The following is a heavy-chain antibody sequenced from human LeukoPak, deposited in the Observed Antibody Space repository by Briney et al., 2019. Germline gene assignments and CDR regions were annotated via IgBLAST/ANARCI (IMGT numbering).Heavy chain of an antibody. V-gene: IGHV3-21*01. CDR1: GFTFDSYG. J-gene: IGHJ4*02. CDR2: ISSSSTYI. D-gene: IGHD2-2*01. CDR3: ARAYCSSTRCSYYFDS. Sequence: GGSLRLSCAASGFTFDSYGMNWVRQAPGKGLEWISSISSSSTYIYYADSVKGRFTISRNNAKNSLYLQMNSLRAEDTAVYYCARAYCSSTRCSYYFDSWGQGTLVTVSS.